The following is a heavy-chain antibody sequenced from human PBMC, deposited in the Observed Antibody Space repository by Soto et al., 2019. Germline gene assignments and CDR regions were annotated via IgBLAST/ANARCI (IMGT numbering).Heavy chain of an antibody. J-gene: IGHJ5*02. CDR2: IYYSGST. V-gene: IGHV4-39*01. D-gene: IGHD2-8*01. Sequence: SETLSLTCTVSGGSISSNSYYWGWIRQPPGKGLEWIGSIYYSGSTYYNPSLKSRVTISVDTSKNQFSLKLSSVTAADTAVYYCVRGYCTNGVCYGLLDWFALCSQGTLVIVSS. CDR1: GGSISSNSYY. CDR3: VRGYCTNGVCYGLLDWFAL.